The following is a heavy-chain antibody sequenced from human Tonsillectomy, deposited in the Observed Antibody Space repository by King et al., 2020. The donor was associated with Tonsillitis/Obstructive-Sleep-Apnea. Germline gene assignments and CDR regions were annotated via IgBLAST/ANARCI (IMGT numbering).Heavy chain of an antibody. J-gene: IGHJ4*02. CDR2: ISRSSKI. V-gene: IGHV3-48*02. CDR1: GFTFSRYT. D-gene: IGHD2-8*01. Sequence: VQLVESGGGLVQPGGSLRLSCAASGFTFSRYTMNWVRQAPGKGLEWVSYISRSSKINYADSVKGRFTISRDNAKNSLYLHMNSLRDEDTAVYYCARSLGVDYWGQGPLVTVSS. CDR3: ARSLGVDY.